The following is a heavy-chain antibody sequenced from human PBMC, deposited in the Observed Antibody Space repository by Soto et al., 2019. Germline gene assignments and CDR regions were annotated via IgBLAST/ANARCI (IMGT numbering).Heavy chain of an antibody. CDR3: ARSSGWRQVVGYKYGLDV. Sequence: QVQLVESGGGLVKPGGSLRLSCAVSGFTVSDHYMTWIRQAPGKGLEWVSYISGSGTYTNYADSVKGRFIISRDIAQNSLCLQINRLRAEDTAVYYCARSSGWRQVVGYKYGLDVWGQGTAVTVSS. CDR1: GFTVSDHY. V-gene: IGHV3-11*06. CDR2: ISGSGTYT. J-gene: IGHJ6*02. D-gene: IGHD3-22*01.